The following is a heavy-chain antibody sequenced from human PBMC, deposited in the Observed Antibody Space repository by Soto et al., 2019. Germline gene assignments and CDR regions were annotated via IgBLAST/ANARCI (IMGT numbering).Heavy chain of an antibody. J-gene: IGHJ5*02. D-gene: IGHD5-12*01. Sequence: PSETLSLTCTVSGGSISSGGYYWSWIRQHPGKGLEWIGYIYYSRSTYYNPSLKSRVTISVDTSKNQFSLKLSSVTAADTAVYYCVRGMATIMGNWFDPWGQGTLVTVSS. CDR1: GGSISSGGYY. CDR3: VRGMATIMGNWFDP. CDR2: IYYSRST. V-gene: IGHV4-31*03.